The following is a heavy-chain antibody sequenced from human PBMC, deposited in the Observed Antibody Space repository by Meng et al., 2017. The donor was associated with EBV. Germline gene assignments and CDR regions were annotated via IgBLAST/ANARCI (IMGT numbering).Heavy chain of an antibody. CDR3: WGDLNYGSY. V-gene: IGHV3-73*01. D-gene: IGHD3-16*01. Sequence: LVGVEGGFAQPGGSLTRSLGASGVIFRDSGILWVRQASGKGLEWVGRVETKASKYATAYAASVKGRFSVSRDDSKNMVFLEMNSLKTEDTARYYCWGDLNYGSYWGQGTLVTVSS. CDR2: VETKASKYAT. CDR1: GVIFRDSG. J-gene: IGHJ4*02.